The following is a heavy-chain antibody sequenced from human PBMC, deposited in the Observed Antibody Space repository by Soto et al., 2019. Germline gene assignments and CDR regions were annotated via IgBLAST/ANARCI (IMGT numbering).Heavy chain of an antibody. D-gene: IGHD2-15*01. CDR3: ARGDREDILVVVGARTREYGIDI. V-gene: IGHV3-30-3*01. CDR2: IAYDGSNA. J-gene: IGHJ6*02. CDR1: GFTFRNYA. Sequence: QVQLVESGGGVVQPGGSLRLSCAASGFTFRNYAMHWVRQAPGKGLECLAVIAYDGSNAFYRDSVKGRFTISRDNSKNTLYLHINSLRSEDTCVYYCARGDREDILVVVGARTREYGIDIWGQGTTVTVSS.